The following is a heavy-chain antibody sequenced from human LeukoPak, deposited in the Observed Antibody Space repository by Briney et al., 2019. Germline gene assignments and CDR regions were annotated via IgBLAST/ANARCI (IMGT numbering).Heavy chain of an antibody. CDR3: TSWAGEVKNGLWSGPFDY. J-gene: IGHJ4*02. CDR2: IDPSGGST. CDR1: GYTFTSHY. D-gene: IGHD3-3*01. Sequence: ASVKVSCKASGYTFTSHYFHWVRQAPGQGLEWMGIIDPSGGSTNYAQTFQGRVAMTRDTSTSTGYMDLSSLKSEETAVYYCTSWAGEVKNGLWSGPFDYWGQGALVTVSS. V-gene: IGHV1-46*01.